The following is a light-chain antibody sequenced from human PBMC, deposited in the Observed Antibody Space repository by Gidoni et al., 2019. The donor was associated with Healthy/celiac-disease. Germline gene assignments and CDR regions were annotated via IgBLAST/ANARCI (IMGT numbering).Light chain of an antibody. Sequence: DIQMTQSPSTLSASVGDRVTITCRASQSISSWLVWYQQKPGNAPKRLIYDAASLESGGPSRFSGSGAGTEFTLTISSLQPDDFATDYCQQYNSYSPITFGPGTKVDIK. V-gene: IGKV1-5*01. J-gene: IGKJ3*01. CDR2: DAA. CDR1: QSISSW. CDR3: QQYNSYSPIT.